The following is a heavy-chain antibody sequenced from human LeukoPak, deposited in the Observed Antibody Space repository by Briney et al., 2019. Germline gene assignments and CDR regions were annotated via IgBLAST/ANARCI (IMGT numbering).Heavy chain of an antibody. D-gene: IGHD2-2*01. Sequence: GGSLRLSCATSGFTLRNYAMSWVRQAPGKGLEWVSAISGSDGSTYYADSVKGRFTISRDNSKNTLFLQMNSLRAEDTAVYYCAKDQEEVPGPSDHWGQGALVTVSS. V-gene: IGHV3-23*01. J-gene: IGHJ4*02. CDR1: GFTLRNYA. CDR3: AKDQEEVPGPSDH. CDR2: ISGSDGST.